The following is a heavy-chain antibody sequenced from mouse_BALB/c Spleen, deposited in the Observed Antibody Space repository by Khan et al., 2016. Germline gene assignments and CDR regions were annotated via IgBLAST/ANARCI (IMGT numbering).Heavy chain of an antibody. V-gene: IGHV2-6-7*01. D-gene: IGHD2-12*01. CDR1: GFSLTGYG. Sequence: QVQLKESGPGLVAPSQSLSITCTVSGFSLTGYGVNWVRQPPGKGLEWLGKMWADGRTDYNSALKSRVSISKDNSKSQVFLKMNSLQTDDTANYYCSSDYDGFAYWGQGTLVIGSA. CDR2: MWADGRT. J-gene: IGHJ3*01. CDR3: SSDYDGFAY.